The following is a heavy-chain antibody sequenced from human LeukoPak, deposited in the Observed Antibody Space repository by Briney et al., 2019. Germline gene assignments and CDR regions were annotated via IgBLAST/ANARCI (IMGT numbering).Heavy chain of an antibody. CDR2: FDPEDGET. D-gene: IGHD6-13*01. V-gene: IGHV1-24*01. J-gene: IGHJ3*02. Sequence: ASVKVSCKVSGYTLTELSMHWVRQAPGKGLEWMGGFDPEDGETIYAQKFQGRVTMTEDTSTDTAYMEPSSLRSEDTAVYYCATGVAAAGVDAFDIWGQGTMVTVSS. CDR3: ATGVAAAGVDAFDI. CDR1: GYTLTELS.